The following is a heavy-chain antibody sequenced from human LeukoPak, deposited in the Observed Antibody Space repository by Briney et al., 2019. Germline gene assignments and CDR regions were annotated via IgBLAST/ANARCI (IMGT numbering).Heavy chain of an antibody. V-gene: IGHV3-48*01. CDR3: ARDPLSSSSFDL. Sequence: GGSLRLSCEGSGFKFSSYWMSWVRQAPGKGLEWVSYISSRSATIYYADSVKGRFTISRDNAKNSLYLQMNSLRAEDTAVYYCARDPLSSSSFDLWGQGTLVTVSS. D-gene: IGHD6-13*01. CDR1: GFKFSSYW. CDR2: ISSRSATI. J-gene: IGHJ4*02.